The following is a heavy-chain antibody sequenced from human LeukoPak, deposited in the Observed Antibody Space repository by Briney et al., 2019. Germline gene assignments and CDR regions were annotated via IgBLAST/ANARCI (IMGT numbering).Heavy chain of an antibody. CDR1: GFTVSSNY. D-gene: IGHD5-24*01. CDR2: IYSGGST. J-gene: IGHJ4*02. V-gene: IGHV3-53*01. CDR3: ARDGHKDPLEMATTYYFDY. Sequence: GGSLRLSCAASGFTVSSNYMSWVRQAPGKGLEWVSVIYSGGSTYYADSVKGRFTISRDNSKNTLYLQMNSLRAEDTAVYYCARDGHKDPLEMATTYYFDYWGQGTLVTASS.